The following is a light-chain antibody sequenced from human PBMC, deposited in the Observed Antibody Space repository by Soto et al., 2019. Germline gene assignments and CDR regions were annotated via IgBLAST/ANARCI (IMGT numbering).Light chain of an antibody. CDR2: DAS. CDR3: QQRSNRL. V-gene: IGKV3-11*01. Sequence: DIVLTQSPATLSLSPGERATLSCKASQSVSSYLAWYQQKPGQAPRLLIYDASIRATGIPARFSGSGSGTDFTLTISRLEPEDFAVYYCQQRSNRLFGPGTKGDIK. CDR1: QSVSSY. J-gene: IGKJ3*01.